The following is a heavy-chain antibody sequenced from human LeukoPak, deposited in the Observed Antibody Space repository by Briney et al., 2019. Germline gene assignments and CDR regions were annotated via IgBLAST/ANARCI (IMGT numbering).Heavy chain of an antibody. J-gene: IGHJ6*03. CDR3: ARGTDYGDYGGTWFYYYYMDV. D-gene: IGHD4-17*01. CDR2: INHNSGGT. CDR1: GYTFTAHY. Sequence: ASVKVSCKASGYTFTAHYLHWVRQAPGQGLEWMAWINHNSGGTKYAENFQGRVTVTRDTSTSTAYMELSRLRSDDTAVYYCARGTDYGDYGGTWFYYYYMDVRGEGTTVTVSS. V-gene: IGHV1-2*02.